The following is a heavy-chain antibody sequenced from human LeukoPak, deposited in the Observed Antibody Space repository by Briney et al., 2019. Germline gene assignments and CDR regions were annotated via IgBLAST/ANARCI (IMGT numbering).Heavy chain of an antibody. D-gene: IGHD3-16*01. J-gene: IGHJ5*02. CDR2: IKQDGSEK. V-gene: IGHV3-7*04. CDR3: ARDMIILQS. Sequence: GGSLRLSCSASGFIFSNYWMTWVRQAPGKGLEWLANIKQDGSEKYYVDSVKGRFTISRDNAKKSLYLQMNSLRAEDTAVYFCARDMIILQSWGQGTLVTVSS. CDR1: GFIFSNYW.